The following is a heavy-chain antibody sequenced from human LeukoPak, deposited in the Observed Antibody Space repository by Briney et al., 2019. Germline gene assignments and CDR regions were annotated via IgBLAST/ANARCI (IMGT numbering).Heavy chain of an antibody. CDR2: IRYDGNNK. CDR3: ARGQYCSGGSCYFLNWFDP. Sequence: SGGSLRLSCAASGFTFSDYSMHWVRQAPGKGLNWVAFIRYDGNNKYYADSVKGRFTISRDNSKNTLYLQMGSLRAEDMAVYYCARGQYCSGGSCYFLNWFDPWGQGTLVTVSS. D-gene: IGHD2-15*01. CDR1: GFTFSDYS. V-gene: IGHV3-30*02. J-gene: IGHJ5*02.